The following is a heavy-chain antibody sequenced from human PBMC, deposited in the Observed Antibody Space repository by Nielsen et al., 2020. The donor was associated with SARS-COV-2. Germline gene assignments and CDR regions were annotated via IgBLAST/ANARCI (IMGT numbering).Heavy chain of an antibody. Sequence: ASLQVSCKASGYTFTSYDINWVRQSTGQGLEWMGWMNPNSGNTGYAQKFQGRVTMTRNTSISTAYMELSSLRSEDTAVYYCARGGRGWYGAGYFDLWGRGTLVTVSS. V-gene: IGHV1-8*01. D-gene: IGHD6-19*01. CDR3: ARGGRGWYGAGYFDL. CDR2: MNPNSGNT. CDR1: GYTFTSYD. J-gene: IGHJ2*01.